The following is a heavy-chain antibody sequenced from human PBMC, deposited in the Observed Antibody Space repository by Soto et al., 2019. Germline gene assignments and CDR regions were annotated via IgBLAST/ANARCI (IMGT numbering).Heavy chain of an antibody. CDR1: GFTFSSYG. CDR2: IWYDGSNK. D-gene: IGHD2-2*01. J-gene: IGHJ6*02. Sequence: GGSLRLSCAASGFTFSSYGMHWVRQAPGKGLEWVAVIWYDGSNKYYADSVKGRFTISRDNSKNTLYLQMNSLRAEDTAVYYCARDDFGLVPAATATYYYYGMDVWGQGTTVTVSS. V-gene: IGHV3-33*01. CDR3: ARDDFGLVPAATATYYYYGMDV.